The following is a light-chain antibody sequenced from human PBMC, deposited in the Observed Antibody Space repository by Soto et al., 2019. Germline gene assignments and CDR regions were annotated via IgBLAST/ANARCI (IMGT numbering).Light chain of an antibody. CDR2: GAS. Sequence: DIQMTQSPSSLSASVGDRVTITCRASENIGKYLNWYQQKQGKAPKIVIYGASSLQSGVPSRFSGSGSGTDFTLTISSLQPGDFAIYYCQQSFSTHALTFGGGTKVDIK. CDR3: QQSFSTHALT. V-gene: IGKV1-39*01. CDR1: ENIGKY. J-gene: IGKJ4*01.